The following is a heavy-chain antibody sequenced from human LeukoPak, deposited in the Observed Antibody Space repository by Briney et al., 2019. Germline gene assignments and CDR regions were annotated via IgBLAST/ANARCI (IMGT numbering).Heavy chain of an antibody. CDR3: AKGGYCSSTSCPADY. CDR1: GFTFSSYA. V-gene: IGHV3-23*01. Sequence: GGSLRLSCAASGFTFSSYAMSWVRQAPGKGLEWVSAISGSGGSTYCADSVKGRLTISRDNSKNTLYLQMSSLRADDTAVYYCAKGGYCSSTSCPADYWGQGTLVTVSS. D-gene: IGHD2-2*01. CDR2: ISGSGGST. J-gene: IGHJ4*02.